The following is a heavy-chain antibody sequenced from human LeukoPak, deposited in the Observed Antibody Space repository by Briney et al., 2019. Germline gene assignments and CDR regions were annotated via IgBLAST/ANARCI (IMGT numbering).Heavy chain of an antibody. J-gene: IGHJ3*01. V-gene: IGHV3-48*02. CDR2: ISSGSVTR. CDR3: ARSLAFDL. D-gene: IGHD3-16*01. CDR1: GFTFSRFA. Sequence: PGGSLRLSCAASGFTFSRFALSWVRQAPGKGLEWVSYISSGSVTRYYADSVKGRFTITRDNAENSLFLQMNSLRDEDTAVYYCARSLAFDLWGQGTVVSVSS.